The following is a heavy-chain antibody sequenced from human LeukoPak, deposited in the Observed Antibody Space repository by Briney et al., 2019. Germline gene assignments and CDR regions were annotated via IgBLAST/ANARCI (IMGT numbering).Heavy chain of an antibody. Sequence: GGSLRPSCAASGFTFSIYEMNCVRQAPGKGLEWVSYISGSGSTIYYADSVKGRFTISRDNAKNSLYLQMSSLRADDTAVYYCARSRKGYQLLSTNRDYYYMDVWGKGTTVTLSS. J-gene: IGHJ6*03. CDR1: GFTFSIYE. CDR2: ISGSGSTI. D-gene: IGHD2-2*01. V-gene: IGHV3-48*03. CDR3: ARSRKGYQLLSTNRDYYYMDV.